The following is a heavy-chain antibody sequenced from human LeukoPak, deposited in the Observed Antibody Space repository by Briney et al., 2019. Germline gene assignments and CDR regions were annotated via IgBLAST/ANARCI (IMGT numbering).Heavy chain of an antibody. Sequence: PGRSLRLSCGASGFTFSSYGMHRVRQAPGKGLEWVAVIWYDGSNKYYADSVKGRFTISRDNSKNTLYLQMNSLRAEDTAVYYCARDQPERDSSGWSFNWFDPWGQGTLVTVSS. J-gene: IGHJ5*02. CDR2: IWYDGSNK. CDR1: GFTFSSYG. D-gene: IGHD6-19*01. V-gene: IGHV3-33*01. CDR3: ARDQPERDSSGWSFNWFDP.